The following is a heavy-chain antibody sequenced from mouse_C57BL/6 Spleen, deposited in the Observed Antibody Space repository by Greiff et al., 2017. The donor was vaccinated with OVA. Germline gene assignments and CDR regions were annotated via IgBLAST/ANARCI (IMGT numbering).Heavy chain of an antibody. Sequence: EVQLQQSGPELVKPGASVKIPCKASGYTFTDYNMDWVKQSHGKSLEWIGDINPNNGGTIYNQKFKGKATLTVDKSSSTAYMELRSLTSEDTAVYYCARRIYYGSSYSYYFDYWGQGTTLTVSS. CDR2: INPNNGGT. J-gene: IGHJ2*01. CDR3: ARRIYYGSSYSYYFDY. V-gene: IGHV1-18*01. D-gene: IGHD1-1*01. CDR1: GYTFTDYN.